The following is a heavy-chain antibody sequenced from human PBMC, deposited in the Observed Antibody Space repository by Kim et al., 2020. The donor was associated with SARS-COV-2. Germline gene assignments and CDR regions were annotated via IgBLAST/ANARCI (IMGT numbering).Heavy chain of an antibody. Sequence: ASVKVSCKASGYTFTGYYMHWVRQAPGQGLEWMGWINPNSGGTNYAQKFQGRVTMTRDTSISTAYMEMSRLRSDDTAVYYCARDLGGYSYGTAVYWGQGTLVTVSS. J-gene: IGHJ4*02. CDR1: GYTFTGYY. CDR2: INPNSGGT. D-gene: IGHD5-18*01. V-gene: IGHV1-2*02. CDR3: ARDLGGYSYGTAVY.